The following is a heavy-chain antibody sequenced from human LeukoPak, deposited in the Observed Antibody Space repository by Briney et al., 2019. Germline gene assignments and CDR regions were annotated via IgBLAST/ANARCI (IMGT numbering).Heavy chain of an antibody. CDR1: GLTFSSYW. CDR3: ARGGYCSSTSCFLIDP. CDR2: INSDGSST. J-gene: IGHJ5*02. V-gene: IGHV3-74*01. Sequence: GGSLRLSCAVSGLTFSSYWMHWVRQAPGKGLVWVSRINSDGSSTNYADSVKGRFTISRDNAKNTLHLQMNSLRAEGTAVYYCARGGYCSSTSCFLIDPWGQGTLVTVSS. D-gene: IGHD2-2*01.